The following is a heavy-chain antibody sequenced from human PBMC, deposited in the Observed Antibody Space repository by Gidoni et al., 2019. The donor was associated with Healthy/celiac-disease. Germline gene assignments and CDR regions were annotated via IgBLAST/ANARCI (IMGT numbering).Heavy chain of an antibody. J-gene: IGHJ6*02. Sequence: EVQLVESVGGLVQPVVSLLLSCAASGFTVSSHYMSWGRQAPGKGLEWVSVIYSGGSTYYADSVKGRFTISRDNSKNTLYLQMNSLRAEDTAVYYCARDGDFGVVRLDYYGMDVWGQGTTVTVSS. V-gene: IGHV3-66*02. CDR3: ARDGDFGVVRLDYYGMDV. CDR2: IYSGGST. CDR1: GFTVSSHY. D-gene: IGHD3-3*01.